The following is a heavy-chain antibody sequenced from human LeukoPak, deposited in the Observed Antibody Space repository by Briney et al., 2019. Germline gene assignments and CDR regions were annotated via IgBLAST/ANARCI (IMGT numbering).Heavy chain of an antibody. V-gene: IGHV3-23*01. CDR1: GFTFSTSA. J-gene: IGHJ4*02. D-gene: IGHD2-2*02. Sequence: GGSLRLSCAASGFTFSTSAMSWVRQAPGRGLEWVSAISGSGGSTYYADSVKGRFTISRDNSKNTLYLQMNSLRAEDTAVYYCAKDGHCSSTSCYTYDYWGQGTLVTVSS. CDR2: ISGSGGST. CDR3: AKDGHCSSTSCYTYDY.